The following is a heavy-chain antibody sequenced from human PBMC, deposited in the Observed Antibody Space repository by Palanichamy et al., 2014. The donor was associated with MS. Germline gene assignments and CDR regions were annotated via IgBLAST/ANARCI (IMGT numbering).Heavy chain of an antibody. Sequence: EVQLVESGGDLVQPGGSLRLSCAASGFTFSSYAMSWVRQAPGKGLEWVSAISGSGGSTYYADSVKGRFTTSRDNSKNTLYLQMNSLRAEDTAVYYCAKGSDFWSGYWWFDPWGQGTLVTVSS. J-gene: IGHJ5*02. D-gene: IGHD3-3*01. CDR1: GFTFSSYA. CDR3: AKGSDFWSGYWWFDP. V-gene: IGHV3-23*04. CDR2: ISGSGGST.